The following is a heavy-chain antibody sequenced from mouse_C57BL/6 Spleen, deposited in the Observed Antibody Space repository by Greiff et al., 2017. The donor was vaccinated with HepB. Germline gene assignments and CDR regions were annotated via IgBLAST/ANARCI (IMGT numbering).Heavy chain of an antibody. CDR3: ARGLLRSYYFDY. J-gene: IGHJ2*01. CDR2: ISSGSSTI. Sequence: EVQVVESGGGLVKPGGSLKLSCAASGFTFSDYGMHWVRQAPEKGLEWVAYISSGSSTIYYADTVTGRFTSSRDNAKKTLFLQMTSLRSEDTAMYYCARGLLRSYYFDYWGQGTTLTFSS. D-gene: IGHD1-1*01. CDR1: GFTFSDYG. V-gene: IGHV5-17*01.